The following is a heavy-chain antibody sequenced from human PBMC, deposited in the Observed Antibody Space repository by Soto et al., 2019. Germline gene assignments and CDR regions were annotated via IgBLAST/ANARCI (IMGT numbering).Heavy chain of an antibody. V-gene: IGHV1-69*08. CDR2: IIPILGIA. CDR3: ARDRGGYGDYVWFDP. J-gene: IGHJ5*02. Sequence: QVQLVQSGAEVKKPGSSVKVSCKASGGTFSSYTISWVRQAPGQGLEWMGRIIPILGIANYAQKFQGRVTIXXDXSXNTAYMELSSLRSEDTAVYYCARDRGGYGDYVWFDPWGQGTLVTVSS. CDR1: GGTFSSYT. D-gene: IGHD4-17*01.